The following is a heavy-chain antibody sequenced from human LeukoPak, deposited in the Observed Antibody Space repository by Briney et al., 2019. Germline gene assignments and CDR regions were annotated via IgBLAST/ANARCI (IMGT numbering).Heavy chain of an antibody. CDR1: GYTFTCYY. V-gene: IGHV1-2*02. Sequence: GASVKVSCKASGYTFTCYYMHWVRQAPGQGLEWMGWINPNSGGTNYAQKFQGRVTMTRDTSISTAYMELSRLRSDDTAVYYCARDLEYCSSTSCYLNDAFDIWGQGTMVTVSS. CDR2: INPNSGGT. CDR3: ARDLEYCSSTSCYLNDAFDI. J-gene: IGHJ3*02. D-gene: IGHD2-2*01.